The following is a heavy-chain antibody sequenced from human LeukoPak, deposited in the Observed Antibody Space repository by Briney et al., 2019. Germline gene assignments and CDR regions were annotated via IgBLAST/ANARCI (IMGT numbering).Heavy chain of an antibody. D-gene: IGHD3-22*01. Sequence: GGSLRLSCAASGFTFSTYAMGWVRQAPGKGLEWVSGISGPGDSTYYADSVKGRFTISRDNAKNTVSLQMNSLRAEDTGVYYCARAPSEIGGYYPEYFRHWGQGTLVTVSS. CDR1: GFTFSTYA. CDR2: ISGPGDST. V-gene: IGHV3-23*01. CDR3: ARAPSEIGGYYPEYFRH. J-gene: IGHJ1*01.